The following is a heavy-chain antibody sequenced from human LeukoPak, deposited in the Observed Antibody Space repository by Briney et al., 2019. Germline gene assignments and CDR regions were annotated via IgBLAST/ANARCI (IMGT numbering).Heavy chain of an antibody. CDR2: ISSSSSTI. Sequence: GGSLRLSCAASGFTFSSYWMSWVRQAPGKGLEWVSYISSSSSTIYYADSVKGRFTISRDNAKNSLYLQMNSLRAEDTAVYYCARGAYYDFWSGRGYFDYWGQGTLVTVSS. CDR3: ARGAYYDFWSGRGYFDY. D-gene: IGHD3-3*01. J-gene: IGHJ4*02. CDR1: GFTFSSYW. V-gene: IGHV3-48*01.